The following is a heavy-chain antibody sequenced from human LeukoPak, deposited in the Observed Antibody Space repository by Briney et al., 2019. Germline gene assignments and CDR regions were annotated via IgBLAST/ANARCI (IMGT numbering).Heavy chain of an antibody. CDR1: GYTFTSYY. V-gene: IGHV1-18*04. CDR2: ISAYNGNT. D-gene: IGHD6-6*01. Sequence: GASVKVSCKASGYTFTSYYMHWVRQAPGQGLEWMGWISAYNGNTNYAQKLQGRVTMTTDTSTSTAYMELRSLRSDDTAVYYCARDLFLTRAARHNSGGYWGQGTLVTVSS. CDR3: ARDLFLTRAARHNSGGY. J-gene: IGHJ4*02.